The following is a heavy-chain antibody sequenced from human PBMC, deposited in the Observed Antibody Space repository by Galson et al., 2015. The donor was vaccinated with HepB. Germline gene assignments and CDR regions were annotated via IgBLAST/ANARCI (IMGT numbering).Heavy chain of an antibody. CDR3: ARGDGSIWYSY. CDR2: IKQDGSEK. D-gene: IGHD6-13*01. Sequence: SLRLSCAASGFTFSSYWMNWVRQAQGKGLEWVAAIKQDGSEKYYVDSVKGRFTISRDNAKNSLDLQMNSLRAEDTAVYYCARGDGSIWYSYWGQGILVTVSS. V-gene: IGHV3-7*03. CDR1: GFTFSSYW. J-gene: IGHJ4*02.